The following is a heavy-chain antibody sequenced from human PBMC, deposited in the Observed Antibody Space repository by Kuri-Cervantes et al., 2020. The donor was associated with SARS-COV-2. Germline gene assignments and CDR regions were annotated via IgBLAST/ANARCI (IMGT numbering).Heavy chain of an antibody. J-gene: IGHJ3*02. Sequence: SETLSLTCTVSGGSISSGSYYWSWIRQPAGKGLEWIGRICTSGSTNYNPSLKSRVTISVDTSKNQFSLKLSSVTAADTAVYYCARGRADIWGQGTMVTVSS. V-gene: IGHV4-61*02. CDR3: ARGRADI. CDR1: GGSISSGSYY. CDR2: ICTSGST.